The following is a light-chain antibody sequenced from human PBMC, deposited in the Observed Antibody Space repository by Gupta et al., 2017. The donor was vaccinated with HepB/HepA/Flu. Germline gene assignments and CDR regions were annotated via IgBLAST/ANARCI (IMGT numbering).Light chain of an antibody. CDR3: RQGKHWPLT. J-gene: IGKJ4*01. CDR2: KVF. CDR1: QSLVYSDGHTY. V-gene: IGKV2-30*01. Sequence: DVVMTQSPLSLPVTLGQPASISCRSSQSLVYSDGHTYLNWFQQRPGQSPRRLIYKVFNRDSGVPDRFSGSGSGTDFTLKISRVEAEDVGVYYCRQGKHWPLTFGGGTKVEIK.